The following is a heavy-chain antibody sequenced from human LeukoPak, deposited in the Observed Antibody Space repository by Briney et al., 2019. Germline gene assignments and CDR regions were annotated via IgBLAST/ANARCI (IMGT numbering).Heavy chain of an antibody. D-gene: IGHD3-22*01. CDR1: GFTVSSNY. CDR2: IYSGGST. V-gene: IGHV3-66*01. Sequence: GGSLRLSCAASGFTVSSNYMSWVRQAPGKGLEWVSVIYSGGSTYYADSVKGRFTISRDNSKNTLYLQMKSLRAEDTAVYYCARDSYYDSSGSSYWGQGTLVTVSS. J-gene: IGHJ4*02. CDR3: ARDSYYDSSGSSY.